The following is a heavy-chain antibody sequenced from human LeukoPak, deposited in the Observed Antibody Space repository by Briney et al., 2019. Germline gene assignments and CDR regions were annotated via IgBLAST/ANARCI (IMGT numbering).Heavy chain of an antibody. CDR3: ARDLQSNCSGGSCYSWIQPLDY. CDR2: ISAYNGNT. V-gene: IGHV1-18*01. D-gene: IGHD2-15*01. Sequence: ASVKVSCKASGYTFTSYGISWVRQAPGQGLEWMGWISAYNGNTNYAQKLRGRVTMTTDTSTSTAYMELRSLRSDDTAVYYCARDLQSNCSGGSCYSWIQPLDYWGQGTLVTVSS. J-gene: IGHJ4*02. CDR1: GYTFTSYG.